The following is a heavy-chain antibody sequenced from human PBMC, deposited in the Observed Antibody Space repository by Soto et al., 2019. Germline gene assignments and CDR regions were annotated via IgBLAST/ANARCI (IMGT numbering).Heavy chain of an antibody. CDR2: IRSKAYGGTT. CDR1: GFTFGDYA. J-gene: IGHJ3*02. Sequence: EVQLVESGGGLVQPGRSLRLSCTASGFTFGDYAMSWFRQAPGKGLEWVGFIRSKAYGGTTEYAASVKGRFTISRDDSKSIAYLQMNSLKTEDTALYYCTRSHVLLWFGETFDIWGQGTMVTVSS. V-gene: IGHV3-49*03. CDR3: TRSHVLLWFGETFDI. D-gene: IGHD3-10*01.